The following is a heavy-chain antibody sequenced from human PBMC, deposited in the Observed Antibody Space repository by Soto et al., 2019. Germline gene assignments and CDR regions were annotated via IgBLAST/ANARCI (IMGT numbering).Heavy chain of an antibody. CDR2: IKSKTDGGTT. V-gene: IGHV3-15*07. CDR3: TTRIAVAVDRVPVWFDP. D-gene: IGHD6-19*01. CDR1: GFTFSNAW. Sequence: GGSLRLSCAASGFTFSNAWMNWVRQAPGKGLEWVGRIKSKTDGGTTDYAAPVKGRFTISRDDSKNTLYLQMNSLKTEDTAVYYCTTRIAVAVDRVPVWFDPWGQGTLVTVSS. J-gene: IGHJ5*02.